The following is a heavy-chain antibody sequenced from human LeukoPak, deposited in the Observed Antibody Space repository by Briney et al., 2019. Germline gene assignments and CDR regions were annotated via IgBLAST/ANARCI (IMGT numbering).Heavy chain of an antibody. J-gene: IGHJ4*02. Sequence: GGSLRLFCAASGFTFSSYAMHWVRQAPGKGLEWVAVISYDGSNKYYADSVKGRFTISRDNSKNTLYLQMNSLRAEDTAVYYCASAPYGDYVDYWGQGTLVTVSS. D-gene: IGHD4-17*01. CDR1: GFTFSSYA. V-gene: IGHV3-30-3*01. CDR3: ASAPYGDYVDY. CDR2: ISYDGSNK.